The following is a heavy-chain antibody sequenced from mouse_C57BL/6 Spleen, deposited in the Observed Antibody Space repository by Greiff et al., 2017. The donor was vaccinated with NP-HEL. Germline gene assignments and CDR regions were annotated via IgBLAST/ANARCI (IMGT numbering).Heavy chain of an antibody. D-gene: IGHD1-1*01. V-gene: IGHV10-3*01. CDR3: VRESLMDGNYYAMDY. Sequence: EVHLVESGGGLVQPKGSLKLSCAASGFTFNTYAMHWVRPAPGKGLEWVARIRSKSSNYATYYADSVKDRFTISRDDSQSLLYLQMNNLKTEDTAMYYCVRESLMDGNYYAMDYWGQGTSVTVSS. J-gene: IGHJ4*01. CDR1: GFTFNTYA. CDR2: IRSKSSNYAT.